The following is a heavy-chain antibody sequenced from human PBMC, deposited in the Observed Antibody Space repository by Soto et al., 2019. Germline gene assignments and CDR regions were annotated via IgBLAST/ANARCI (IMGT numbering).Heavy chain of an antibody. D-gene: IGHD2-15*01. CDR3: AKMVGVDPWAYSFDY. CDR1: GFTFSDFA. Sequence: EVQVLESGGGLVQPGGSLRLSCAATGFTFSDFAMSWVRQAPGKGLEWVSRIYGGGNGPHYADSVKGRVTISRDNSKNTFYLTMNSLRTEETVVYSCAKMVGVDPWAYSFDYRCQGTLVTVSS. V-gene: IGHV3-23*01. J-gene: IGHJ4*02. CDR2: IYGGGNGP.